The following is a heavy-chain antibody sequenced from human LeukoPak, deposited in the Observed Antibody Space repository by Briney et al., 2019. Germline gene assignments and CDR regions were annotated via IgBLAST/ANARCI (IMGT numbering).Heavy chain of an antibody. CDR3: ARDCDSLPHPYCFDY. J-gene: IGHJ4*02. Sequence: SETLSLTCTVSGGSISSHYWSWIRQPPGKGPEWIGYIYYSGSTNYNPSLKSRVTISVDTSKNQFSLKLSSVTAADTAVYYCARDCDSLPHPYCFDYWGQGTLVTVSS. CDR1: GGSISSHY. V-gene: IGHV4-59*11. D-gene: IGHD2-21*01. CDR2: IYYSGST.